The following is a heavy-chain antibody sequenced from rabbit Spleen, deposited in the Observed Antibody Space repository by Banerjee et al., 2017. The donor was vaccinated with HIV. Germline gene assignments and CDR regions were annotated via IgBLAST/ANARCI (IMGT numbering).Heavy chain of an antibody. CDR2: IYSGSSGST. J-gene: IGHJ2*01. CDR3: TRGYATDAGDGYDTFDP. V-gene: IGHV1S45*01. Sequence: QEQLEESGGDLVKPEGSLTLTCTASGFTISSSYWICWVRQAPGKGLEWIACIYSGSSGSTYYASWAKGRFTISKTSSTTVTLQMTSLTAADTATYFCTRGYATDAGDGYDTFDPWGQGTLVTVS. D-gene: IGHD6-1*01. CDR1: GFTISSSYW.